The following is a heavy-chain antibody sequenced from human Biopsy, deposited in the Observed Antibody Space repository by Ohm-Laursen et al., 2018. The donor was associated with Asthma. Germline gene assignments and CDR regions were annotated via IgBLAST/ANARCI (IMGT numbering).Heavy chain of an antibody. Sequence: ASVKVSCKTSGYTFNSAGITWVRQAPGQGLEWMGWISVYNGNTKVAQKLQDRVTMITDTSTSTAYMELRSLRSDDTAVYFCARAVDYSHYYGIDVWAKGPRSPS. CDR1: GYTFNSAG. J-gene: IGHJ6*02. V-gene: IGHV1-18*01. D-gene: IGHD3-10*01. CDR3: ARAVDYSHYYGIDV. CDR2: ISVYNGNT.